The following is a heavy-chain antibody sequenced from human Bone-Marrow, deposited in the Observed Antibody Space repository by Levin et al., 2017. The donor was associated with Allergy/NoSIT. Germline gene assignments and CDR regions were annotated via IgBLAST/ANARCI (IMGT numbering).Heavy chain of an antibody. Sequence: SETLSLTCTVSGGSISSYYWSWIRQPPGKGLEWIGYIYYSGSTNYNPSLKSRVTISVDTSKNQFSLKLSSVTAADTAVYYCARGQSGYGDYYYYYYMDVWGKGTTVTVSS. D-gene: IGHD5-12*01. J-gene: IGHJ6*03. CDR3: ARGQSGYGDYYYYYYMDV. V-gene: IGHV4-59*01. CDR2: IYYSGST. CDR1: GGSISSYY.